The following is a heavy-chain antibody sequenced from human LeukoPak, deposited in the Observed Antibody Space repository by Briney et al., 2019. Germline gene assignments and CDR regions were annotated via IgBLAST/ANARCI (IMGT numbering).Heavy chain of an antibody. J-gene: IGHJ4*02. CDR3: ARGQQDLPYYFDY. CDR2: ISYDGSNK. CDR1: GFTFSRCA. Sequence: GGSLRLSCAASGFTFSRCAMHWVRQAPGKGLEWVAVISYDGSNKYYADSVKGQFTISRDNSRNTLYLQMNSLRAEGTAVYYCARGQQDLPYYFDYWGQGTLVTVSS. D-gene: IGHD1-1*01. V-gene: IGHV3-30*01.